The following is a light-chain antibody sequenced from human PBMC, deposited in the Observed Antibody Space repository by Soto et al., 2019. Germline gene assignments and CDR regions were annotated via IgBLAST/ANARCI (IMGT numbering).Light chain of an antibody. V-gene: IGLV2-14*01. CDR1: SSDVGGYNY. J-gene: IGLJ2*01. CDR3: SSYTSSSTVI. Sequence: QSALTQPASVSGSPGQSITISCTGTSSDVGGYNYVSWYQQHPGKAPKLMIYEVSNRPSGVSNRFSGSKFGNTASLTISGLQAEDEADYYCSSYTSSSTVIFGGGTKVTVL. CDR2: EVS.